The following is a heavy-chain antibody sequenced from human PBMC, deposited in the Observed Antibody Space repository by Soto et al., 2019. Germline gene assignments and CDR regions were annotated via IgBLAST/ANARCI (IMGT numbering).Heavy chain of an antibody. CDR1: GGSISSGDYY. CDR3: ARDHTVDNYYYGMDV. CDR2: IYYSGST. V-gene: IGHV4-30-4*01. D-gene: IGHD4-17*01. J-gene: IGHJ6*02. Sequence: QVQLQESGPGLVKPSQTLSLTCTVSGGSISSGDYYWRWIRQPPGKGLEWIGYIYYSGSTYYNPSLKSRVTISVDTSTNQFSPKLSSVTAADTAVYYCARDHTVDNYYYGMDVWGQGTTVTVSS.